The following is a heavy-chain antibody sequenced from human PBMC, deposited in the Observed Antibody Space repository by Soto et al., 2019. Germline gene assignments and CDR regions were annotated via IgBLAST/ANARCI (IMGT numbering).Heavy chain of an antibody. D-gene: IGHD3-22*01. V-gene: IGHV4-31*03. J-gene: IGHJ4*02. CDR3: ARVSPGRDYYDSSGYYYPIFDY. CDR1: GGSISSGGYY. Sequence: SETLSLTCTVSGGSISSGGYYWSWIRQHPGKGLGWIGYIYYSGSTYYNPSLKSRVTISVDTSKNQFSLKLSSVTAADTAVYYCARVSPGRDYYDSSGYYYPIFDYWGQGTLVTVSS. CDR2: IYYSGST.